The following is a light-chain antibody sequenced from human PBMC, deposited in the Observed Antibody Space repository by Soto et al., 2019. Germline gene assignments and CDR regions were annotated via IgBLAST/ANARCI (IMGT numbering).Light chain of an antibody. V-gene: IGKV1-39*01. Sequence: DIQMTQSPSSLSASVGDRVTITCRASQSISAYLNWYQQKPGKAPKLLIYAASSLQSGVPSRFSGSGSGTDFTLTISSLQPEDFATYYCQQSKGTPLTCGGGTKVEIK. J-gene: IGKJ4*01. CDR1: QSISAY. CDR2: AAS. CDR3: QQSKGTPLT.